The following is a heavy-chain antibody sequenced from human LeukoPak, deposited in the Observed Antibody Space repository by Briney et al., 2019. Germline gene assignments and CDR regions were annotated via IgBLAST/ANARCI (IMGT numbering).Heavy chain of an antibody. D-gene: IGHD3-22*01. CDR1: GFVFSTYY. J-gene: IGHJ5*02. CDR3: AKHGSYYYDSSGHYT. V-gene: IGHV3-23*01. Sequence: GGSLRLSCAASGFVFSTYYMNWVRQAPGKGLEWVSGISGSGGSTYYADSVKGRFTLSRDNSKNTVYLQMNSLRAEDTAVYYCAKHGSYYYDSSGHYTWGQGTLVTVSS. CDR2: ISGSGGST.